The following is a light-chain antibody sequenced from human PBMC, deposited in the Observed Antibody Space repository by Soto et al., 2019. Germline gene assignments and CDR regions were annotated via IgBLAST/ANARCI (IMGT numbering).Light chain of an antibody. CDR1: SSDVGSYNL. Sequence: QSALTQPASVSGSPGQSITISCTGTSSDVGSYNLVSWYHQHPGKAPKLMIYDVTKRPSGVSSRFSGSKSGNTASLTISGLQAEDEADHYCCSYAGRTYVFGTGTKVTVL. J-gene: IGLJ1*01. CDR3: CSYAGRTYV. CDR2: DVT. V-gene: IGLV2-23*02.